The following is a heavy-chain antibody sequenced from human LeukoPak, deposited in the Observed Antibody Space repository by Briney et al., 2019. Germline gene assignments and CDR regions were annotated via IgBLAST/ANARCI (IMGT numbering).Heavy chain of an antibody. D-gene: IGHD5-24*01. CDR3: ARGGTKERYYYMDV. Sequence: ASVKVSCKASGYTFTSYDINWVRQATGQGLEWMGWMNPNSGNTGYAQKFQGRVTITRNTSISTAYMELSSLRSEDTAVYYCARGGTKERYYYMDVWGKGTTVTVSS. V-gene: IGHV1-8*01. CDR1: GYTFTSYD. CDR2: MNPNSGNT. J-gene: IGHJ6*03.